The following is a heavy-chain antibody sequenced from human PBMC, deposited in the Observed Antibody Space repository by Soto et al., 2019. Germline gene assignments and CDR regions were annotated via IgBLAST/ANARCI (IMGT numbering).Heavy chain of an antibody. CDR1: GFTFSSYA. D-gene: IGHD4-17*01. CDR3: AKGPLTTVTKGYYYYYYMDV. Sequence: PGVSMRLSSAASGFTFSSYAIRCVRQAQGKGLEWVSAISGSGGSTYYADSVKGRFTISRDNSKNTLYLQMNSLRAEDTAVYYCAKGPLTTVTKGYYYYYYMDVWGKGTTVTVSS. V-gene: IGHV3-23*01. CDR2: ISGSGGST. J-gene: IGHJ6*03.